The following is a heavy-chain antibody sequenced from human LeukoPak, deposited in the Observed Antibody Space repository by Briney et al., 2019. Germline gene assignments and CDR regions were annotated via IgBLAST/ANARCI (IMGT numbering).Heavy chain of an antibody. Sequence: GGSLRLSCAASGFTFSFSGMYWVRQAPGKGLEWLAFISDDGSRKYYADSAKGRFTISRDNSKNTLFLQMNSLRTEDTAMYYCAKDRSTTWSFDYWGQGTLVTVSS. CDR3: AKDRSTTWSFDY. V-gene: IGHV3-30*18. CDR2: ISDDGSRK. D-gene: IGHD6-13*01. CDR1: GFTFSFSG. J-gene: IGHJ4*02.